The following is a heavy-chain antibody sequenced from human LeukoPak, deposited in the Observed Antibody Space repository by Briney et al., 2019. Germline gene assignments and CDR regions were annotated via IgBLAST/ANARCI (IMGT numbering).Heavy chain of an antibody. CDR3: ARGRNYYDSSGYSDY. CDR2: INHSGST. V-gene: IGHV4-34*01. J-gene: IGHJ4*02. Sequence: SETLSLTCAVYGGSFSGYYWGWIRQPPGKGLEWIGEINHSGSTNYNPSLKSRVTISVDTSKNQFSLKPSSVTAADTAVYYCARGRNYYDSSGYSDYWGQGTLVTVSS. D-gene: IGHD3-22*01. CDR1: GGSFSGYY.